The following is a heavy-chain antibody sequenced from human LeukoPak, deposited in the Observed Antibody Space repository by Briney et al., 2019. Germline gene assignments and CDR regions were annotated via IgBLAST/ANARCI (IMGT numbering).Heavy chain of an antibody. J-gene: IGHJ3*02. CDR1: GFTFSSYS. D-gene: IGHD3-9*01. CDR2: ISSSSSTI. CDR3: ARDRRYFDWLLVGAFDI. V-gene: IGHV3-48*01. Sequence: GGSLRLSCAASGFTFSSYSMNWVRQAPGKGLEWVSYISSSSSTIYYADSVKGRFTISRDNAKNSLYLQMNSLRAEDTAVYYCARDRRYFDWLLVGAFDIWGQGTMVTVSS.